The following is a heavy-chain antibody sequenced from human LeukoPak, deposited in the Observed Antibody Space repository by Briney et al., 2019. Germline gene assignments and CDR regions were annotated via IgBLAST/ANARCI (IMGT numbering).Heavy chain of an antibody. CDR3: SRSLDY. V-gene: IGHV3-7*01. CDR2: INQDGSEK. J-gene: IGHJ4*02. CDR1: GFTFSNYW. Sequence: PGGSLRLSCAASGFTFSNYWMDWVHQAPGKGLEWVANINQDGSEKNYVDSVKGRFTISRDNAKNSLYLQMNSLRAEDTAVYYCSRSLDYWGQGKLVTVSS.